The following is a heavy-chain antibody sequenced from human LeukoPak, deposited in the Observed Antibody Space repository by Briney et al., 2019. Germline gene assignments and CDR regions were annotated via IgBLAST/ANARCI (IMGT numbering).Heavy chain of an antibody. V-gene: IGHV1-18*01. D-gene: IGHD6-19*01. CDR1: GYTFTSYG. Sequence: ASVKVSCKASGYTFTSYGISWVRQAPGQGLEWMRWISAYNGNTNYAQKLQGRVTMTTDTSTSTAYMELRSLRSDDTAVYYCARDDSSGWYLRFDYWGQGTLVTVSS. CDR2: ISAYNGNT. CDR3: ARDDSSGWYLRFDY. J-gene: IGHJ4*02.